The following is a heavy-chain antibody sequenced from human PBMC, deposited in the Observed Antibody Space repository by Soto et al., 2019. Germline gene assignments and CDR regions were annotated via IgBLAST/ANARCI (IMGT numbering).Heavy chain of an antibody. V-gene: IGHV3-9*01. CDR1: GXTIDDYA. CDR3: ARTVVVATAAPFDY. D-gene: IGHD2-15*01. J-gene: IGHJ4*02. CDR2: IIWNSGSI. Sequence: SLRLACAASGXTIDDYAMPWVRQAPGKGLELVSGIIWNSGSIGYADSVKGRFTISRDNAKNSLYLQMNSLIAYDTALYYCARTVVVATAAPFDYWGQATLGTVS.